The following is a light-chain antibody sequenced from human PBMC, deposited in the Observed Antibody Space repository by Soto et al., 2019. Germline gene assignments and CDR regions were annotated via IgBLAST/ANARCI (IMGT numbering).Light chain of an antibody. CDR3: GSWDSSLSAYV. Sequence: QSALTQPPSVSGAPWQRVTVSCTGSRSNIGAGYDVHWYQQLPGTAPKLLIYGNSNGPSGVPDRFSGSKSGTSATLGIARFQTGDEADYDCGSWDSSLSAYVFGTGTNVTV. V-gene: IGLV1-40*01. CDR1: RSNIGAGYD. J-gene: IGLJ1*01. CDR2: GNS.